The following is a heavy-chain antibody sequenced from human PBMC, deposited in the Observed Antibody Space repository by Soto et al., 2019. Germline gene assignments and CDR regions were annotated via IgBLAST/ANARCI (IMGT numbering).Heavy chain of an antibody. Sequence: EVQLVQSGAEVKKPGESLKISCKGSGYTFTDYWITWVRQMPGGGLEWMGIIHPAYSDTRYRPSLQGQVTISADKSTSTAYLQSNRLKPSDSAIYYCAGKRGGSSAWRVEFWGQGARVTVSS. J-gene: IGHJ4*02. CDR1: GYTFTDYW. CDR3: AGKRGGSSAWRVEF. D-gene: IGHD3-22*01. CDR2: IHPAYSDT. V-gene: IGHV5-51*03.